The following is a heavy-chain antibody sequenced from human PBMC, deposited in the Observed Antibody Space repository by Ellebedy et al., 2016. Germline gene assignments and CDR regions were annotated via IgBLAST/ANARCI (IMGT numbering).Heavy chain of an antibody. Sequence: ASVKVSCXASGYTFTGYYMHWVRQATGQGLEWMGWMNPNSGNTGYAQKFQGRVTMTRDTSISTAYMELSRLRSDDTAVYYCARERGGAVLLWFGELWRGPPQYFQHWGQGTLVTVSS. CDR3: ARERGGAVLLWFGELWRGPPQYFQH. D-gene: IGHD3-10*01. CDR2: MNPNSGNT. V-gene: IGHV1-2*02. CDR1: GYTFTGYY. J-gene: IGHJ1*01.